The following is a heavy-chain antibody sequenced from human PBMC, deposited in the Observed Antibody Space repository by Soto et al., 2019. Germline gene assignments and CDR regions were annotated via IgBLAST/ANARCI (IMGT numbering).Heavy chain of an antibody. CDR2: IYYSGST. D-gene: IGHD5-18*01. V-gene: IGHV4-31*03. CDR3: ARAMYSYGADTGFDP. Sequence: SETLSLTCTVSGGSISSGGYYWSWIRQHPGKGPEWIGYIYYSGSTYYNPSLKSRVTISVDTSKNQFSLKLSSVTAADTAVYYCARAMYSYGADTGFDPWCQGTLLTVSS. J-gene: IGHJ5*02. CDR1: GGSISSGGYY.